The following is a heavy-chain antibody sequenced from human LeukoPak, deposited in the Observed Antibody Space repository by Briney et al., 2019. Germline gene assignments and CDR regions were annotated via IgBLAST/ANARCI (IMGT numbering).Heavy chain of an antibody. J-gene: IGHJ4*02. V-gene: IGHV4-34*01. Sequence: SETLSLTCAVYGGSFSGYYWSWIRQPPGKGLEWIGEINHGGSTNYNPSLKSRVTISVDTSKNQFSLKLSSVTAADTAVYYCARGRGVITTGWWPDYWGQGTLVTVSS. CDR3: ARGRGVITTGWWPDY. CDR1: GGSFSGYY. D-gene: IGHD3-22*01. CDR2: INHGGST.